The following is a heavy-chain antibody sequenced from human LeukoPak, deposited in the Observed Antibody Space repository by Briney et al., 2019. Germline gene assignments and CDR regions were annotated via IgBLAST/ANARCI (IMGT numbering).Heavy chain of an antibody. V-gene: IGHV1-2*02. CDR3: ARDQGYCSSASICPADY. J-gene: IGHJ4*02. Sequence: ASVRVSCKASGYTITGYYMHWVRQAPGQGLEWMGWINPNNGDTYFAQNFQGRVTMTRDTSISTAYMELSRLTSADTAVYYCARDQGYCSSASICPADYWGQGTLVTVSS. CDR2: INPNNGDT. CDR1: GYTITGYY. D-gene: IGHD2-2*01.